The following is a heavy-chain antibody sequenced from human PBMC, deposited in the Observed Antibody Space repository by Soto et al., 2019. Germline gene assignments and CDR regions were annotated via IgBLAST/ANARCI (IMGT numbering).Heavy chain of an antibody. CDR1: GFTFSSYW. CDR3: LRGNSGYGNFDY. D-gene: IGHD5-12*01. J-gene: IGHJ4*02. Sequence: RLSCAASGFTFSSYWMHWVRQAPGKGLVWVSRIKGDGSETNYADSVKGRFTISRDNAKNTLYLQLNSLRAEDTAVYYCLRGNSGYGNFDYWGQGTRVTVSS. CDR2: IKGDGSET. V-gene: IGHV3-74*01.